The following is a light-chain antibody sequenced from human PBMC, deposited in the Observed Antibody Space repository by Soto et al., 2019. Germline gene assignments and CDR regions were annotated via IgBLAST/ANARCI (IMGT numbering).Light chain of an antibody. V-gene: IGKV1-39*01. Sequence: DIQMTQSPSSLSASVGDRVTITCRASQSISSYLNWYQQKPGKAPKLLIYAASSLQSGVPSRFSGSGSGTDFTLTISSLQPEDFATYYWQQSYSTPPTFGQGTKLESK. CDR3: QQSYSTPPT. CDR2: AAS. J-gene: IGKJ2*01. CDR1: QSISSY.